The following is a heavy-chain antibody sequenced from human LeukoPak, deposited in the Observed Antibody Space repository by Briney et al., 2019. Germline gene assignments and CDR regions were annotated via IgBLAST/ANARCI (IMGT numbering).Heavy chain of an antibody. Sequence: GGSLRLSCAASGFTFSSYSMNWFRQAPGKGLEWVSYISSSSSTIYYADSVEGRFTISRDNAKNSLYLQMNSLRAEDTAVYYCARAVFGSSGYDSNFDYWGQGTLVTVSS. V-gene: IGHV3-48*04. J-gene: IGHJ4*02. CDR1: GFTFSSYS. CDR3: ARAVFGSSGYDSNFDY. D-gene: IGHD3-22*01. CDR2: ISSSSSTI.